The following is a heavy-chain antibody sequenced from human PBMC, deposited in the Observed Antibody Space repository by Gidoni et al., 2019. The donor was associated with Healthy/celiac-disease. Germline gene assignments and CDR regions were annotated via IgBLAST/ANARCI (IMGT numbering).Heavy chain of an antibody. J-gene: IGHJ3*02. CDR3: AREGYYYDSSGYPGDAFDI. V-gene: IGHV3-21*01. Sequence: EGQLGESGGGLVKPGGSLRLSCAASGFTFTSYSLNWVRQAPGKGLEWVSSISSSSSYIYYADSVKGRFTISRDNAKNSLYLQMNSLRAEDTAVYYCAREGYYYDSSGYPGDAFDIWGQGTMVTVSS. CDR2: ISSSSSYI. CDR1: GFTFTSYS. D-gene: IGHD3-22*01.